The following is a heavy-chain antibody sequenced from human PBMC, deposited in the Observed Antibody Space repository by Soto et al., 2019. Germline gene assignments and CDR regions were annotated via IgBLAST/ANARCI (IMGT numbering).Heavy chain of an antibody. CDR2: IIPVFGTP. D-gene: IGHD3-22*01. V-gene: IGHV1-69*13. CDR1: GGSFSNYG. Sequence: SVKVSCKASGGSFSNYGISWVRQAPGQGLEWMGGIIPVFGTPHYAQKSQDRVTITADESTSTVYMEVSSLTSDDTAVYYCARGDATKIIVTTYYSLDVWGQGTTVTVSS. CDR3: ARGDATKIIVTTYYSLDV. J-gene: IGHJ6*02.